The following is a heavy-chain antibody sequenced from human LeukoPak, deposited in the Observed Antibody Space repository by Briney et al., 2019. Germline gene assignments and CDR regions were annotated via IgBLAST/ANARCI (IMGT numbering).Heavy chain of an antibody. D-gene: IGHD3-22*01. CDR3: AKEGAYYYDSSGYSYYFDY. J-gene: IGHJ4*02. V-gene: IGHV3-15*01. Sequence: GGSLRLSCAASGFTFSNAWMSWVRQAPGKGLEWLGRIKSKTDGGTTDYTAPVKGRFTISRDNSKNTLYLQMNSLRAEDTAVYYCAKEGAYYYDSSGYSYYFDYWGQGTLVTVSS. CDR1: GFTFSNAW. CDR2: IKSKTDGGTT.